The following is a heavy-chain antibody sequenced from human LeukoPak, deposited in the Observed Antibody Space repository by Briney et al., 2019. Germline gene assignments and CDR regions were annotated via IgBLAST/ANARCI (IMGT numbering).Heavy chain of an antibody. CDR1: GFTYSSYW. CDR3: ARDSYYDSSGYYRGNYYYYMDV. V-gene: IGHV3-7*01. CDR2: IKQDGSEK. D-gene: IGHD3-22*01. J-gene: IGHJ6*03. Sequence: PGGSLRLXCAASGFTYSSYWMSWVRLAPGKGLEWVANIKQDGSEKYYVDSVKGRFTISRDNAKNSLYLQMNSLRAEDTAVYYCARDSYYDSSGYYRGNYYYYMDVWGKGTTVTVSS.